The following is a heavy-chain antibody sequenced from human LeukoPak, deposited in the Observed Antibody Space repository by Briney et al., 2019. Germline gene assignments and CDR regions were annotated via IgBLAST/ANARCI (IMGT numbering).Heavy chain of an antibody. CDR1: GGSISSYY. CDR2: IYYSGST. CDR3: ARGDWKKRFDY. Sequence: PSETLSLTCTVSGGSISSYYWSWIRQPPGKGLEWIGYIYYSGSTNYNPSLKSRVTISVDTSKNQFSLKLSSVTAADTAVYYCARGDWKKRFDYWGQGTLVTVSS. V-gene: IGHV4-59*12. D-gene: IGHD1-1*01. J-gene: IGHJ4*02.